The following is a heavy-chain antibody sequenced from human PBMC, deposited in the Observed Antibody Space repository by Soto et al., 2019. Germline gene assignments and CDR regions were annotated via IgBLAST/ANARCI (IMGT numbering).Heavy chain of an antibody. CDR1: GFTFSSYG. CDR3: AKGMTLMVRNYYYALDV. CDR2: ISGGGGTT. J-gene: IGHJ6*02. D-gene: IGHD3-10*01. V-gene: IGHV3-23*01. Sequence: GGSLRLSCAASGFTFSSYGMSWVRQAPGKGLEWVSAISGGGGTTYYADSVKGRFTISRDNLKNTVYLQMISLRAEDTAVYYCAKGMTLMVRNYYYALDVWGQGTTVTVSS.